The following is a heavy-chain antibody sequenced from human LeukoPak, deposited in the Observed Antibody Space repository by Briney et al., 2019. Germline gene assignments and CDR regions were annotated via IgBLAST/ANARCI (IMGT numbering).Heavy chain of an antibody. CDR3: ASRIVVVTAHNLDDAFDI. V-gene: IGHV1-69*05. D-gene: IGHD2-21*02. Sequence: SVKVSCKASGGTFSSYAISWVRQAPGQGLEWMGRINPIFGTANYAQKFQGRVTITTDESTSTAYMELSSLRSEDTAVYYCASRIVVVTAHNLDDAFDIWGQGTMVTVSS. CDR2: INPIFGTA. J-gene: IGHJ3*02. CDR1: GGTFSSYA.